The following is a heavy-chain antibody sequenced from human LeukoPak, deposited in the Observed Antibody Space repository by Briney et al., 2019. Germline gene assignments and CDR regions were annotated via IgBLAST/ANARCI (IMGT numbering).Heavy chain of an antibody. D-gene: IGHD5-12*01. CDR3: ARVGFRWLHDN. J-gene: IGHJ4*02. CDR1: GGSISSSSYY. Sequence: SETLSLTYTVSGGSISSSSYYWGWIRQPPGKGLEWIGSIYYSGSTYYNPSLKSRVTISVDTSKNQFSLKLSSVTAADTAVYYCARVGFRWLHDNWGQGTLVTVSS. CDR2: IYYSGST. V-gene: IGHV4-39*07.